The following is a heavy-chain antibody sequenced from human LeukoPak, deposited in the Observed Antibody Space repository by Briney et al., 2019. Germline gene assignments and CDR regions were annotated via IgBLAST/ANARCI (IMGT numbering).Heavy chain of an antibody. D-gene: IGHD3-16*01. CDR1: GGSISSYC. Sequence: NPSETLSLTCTVSGGSISSYCWSWIRQPPGKGLEWIGSIYYSGSTYYNPSLKSRVTISVDTSKNQFSLKLSSVTAADTAVYYCARLGGGRHIAPPSYFDYWGQGTLVTVSS. J-gene: IGHJ4*02. CDR3: ARLGGGRHIAPPSYFDY. CDR2: IYYSGST. V-gene: IGHV4-59*05.